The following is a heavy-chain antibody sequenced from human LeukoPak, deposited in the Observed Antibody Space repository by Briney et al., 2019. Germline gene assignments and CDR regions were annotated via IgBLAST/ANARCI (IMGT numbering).Heavy chain of an antibody. CDR2: IYTSGST. CDR1: GGSLSSYY. Sequence: PSETLSLTCTVSGGSLSSYYWSWIRQPAGKGLEWIGRIYTSGSTNYNPSLKSRVTMSVDTSKNQFSLELSSVTAADTAVYYCARDFHYDFWSGGWFDPWGQGTLVTVSS. D-gene: IGHD3-3*01. V-gene: IGHV4-4*07. CDR3: ARDFHYDFWSGGWFDP. J-gene: IGHJ5*02.